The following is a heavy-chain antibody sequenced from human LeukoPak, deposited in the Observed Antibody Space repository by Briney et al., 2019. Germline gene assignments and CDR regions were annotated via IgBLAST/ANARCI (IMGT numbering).Heavy chain of an antibody. CDR1: GFTFSSYT. CDR3: ARGRHDAFDI. D-gene: IGHD1-1*01. CDR2: ISSSSTT. V-gene: IGHV3-48*01. J-gene: IGHJ3*02. Sequence: GGSLRLSCAASGFTFSSYTMNWVRQAPGKGLEWISYISSSSTTYYADSVRGRFTISRDNAKNSLFLQMNSLRAEDTAVYYCARGRHDAFDIWGQGTMVTVSS.